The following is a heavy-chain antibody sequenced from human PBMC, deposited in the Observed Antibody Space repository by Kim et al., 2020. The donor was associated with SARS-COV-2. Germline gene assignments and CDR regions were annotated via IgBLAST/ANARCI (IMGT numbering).Heavy chain of an antibody. D-gene: IGHD3-10*01. CDR2: IYTSGGT. J-gene: IGHJ6*02. Sequence: SETLSLTCTVSGGSISSGSYYWSWIRQPAGKGLEWIGRIYTSGGTNYNPSLKSRVTISVDTSKNQFSLRLSSVTAADTAVYYCARDSRMVRGLIITPYYYGMDVGGQGTTVTVSS. CDR1: GGSISSGSYY. CDR3: ARDSRMVRGLIITPYYYGMDV. V-gene: IGHV4-61*02.